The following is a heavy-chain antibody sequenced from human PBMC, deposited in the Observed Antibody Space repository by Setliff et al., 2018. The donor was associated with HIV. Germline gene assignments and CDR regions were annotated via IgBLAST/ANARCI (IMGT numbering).Heavy chain of an antibody. J-gene: IGHJ4*02. CDR2: IKSKTDGGTA. CDR1: GFTFSNYG. Sequence: PGGSLRLSCAASGFTFSNYGIHWVRQAPGKGLEWVGRIKSKTDGGTADYAAPVKGRFTISRDDSKSTVYLQMNSLKTEDTAVYYCTTWQAGNDYWGQGTLVTVSS. D-gene: IGHD6-13*01. CDR3: TTWQAGNDY. V-gene: IGHV3-15*07.